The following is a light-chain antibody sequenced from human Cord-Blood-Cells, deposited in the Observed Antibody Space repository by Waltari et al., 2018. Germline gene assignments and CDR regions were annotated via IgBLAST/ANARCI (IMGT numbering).Light chain of an antibody. CDR1: SSNIGAGSD. V-gene: IGLV1-40*01. CDR2: GNS. Sequence: QSVLTQPPSVSGAPGQRVTISCTGSSSNIGAGSDVHWYQQLPGTAPKLLIYGNSNQPSGVPDRFSGSKSGTSASLAITGLQAEDEADYYCQSYDSSLSGSVFGGGTKLTVL. CDR3: QSYDSSLSGSV. J-gene: IGLJ2*01.